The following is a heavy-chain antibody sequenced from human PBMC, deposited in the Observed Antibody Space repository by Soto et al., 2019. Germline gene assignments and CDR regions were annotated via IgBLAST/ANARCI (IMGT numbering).Heavy chain of an antibody. CDR1: GFTFSSYG. V-gene: IGHV3-33*01. Sequence: QVQLVESGGGVVQPGRSLRLSCETSGFTFSSYGMHWVRQGPGKGLEWVAVIWYDGTNKYYADSVNGRFTISRDDSKNTLYLQMNSLRAEDTAVYYCARGPMTTVTTWGDWYFDLWGRGTLVTVSS. CDR2: IWYDGTNK. CDR3: ARGPMTTVTTWGDWYFDL. J-gene: IGHJ2*01. D-gene: IGHD4-17*01.